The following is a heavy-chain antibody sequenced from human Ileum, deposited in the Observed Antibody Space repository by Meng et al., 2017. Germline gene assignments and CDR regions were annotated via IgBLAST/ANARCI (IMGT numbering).Heavy chain of an antibody. CDR2: ISGIDDST. D-gene: IGHD3/OR15-3a*01. CDR3: EDSGH. V-gene: IGHV3-23*04. CDR1: EFTFTSQA. J-gene: IGHJ4*02. Sequence: MQLVESGGGVVQPGRSLRLSCVAYEFTFTSQAMNWVRQAPGKGLEWVSTISGIDDSTYYAASVKGRFSISRDNFKNTIYLQMNNLRADDTAVYYCEDSGHWGQGTLVTVSS.